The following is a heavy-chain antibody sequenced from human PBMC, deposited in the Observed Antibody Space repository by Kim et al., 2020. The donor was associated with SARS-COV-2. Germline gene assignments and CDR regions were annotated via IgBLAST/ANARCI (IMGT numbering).Heavy chain of an antibody. J-gene: IGHJ4*02. D-gene: IGHD6-13*01. V-gene: IGHV4-39*01. CDR3: AGKGFSSSWYANDY. Sequence: NPSLKSRVTISVDTSKNQFSLKLSSVTAADTAVYYCAGKGFSSSWYANDYWGQGTLVTVSS.